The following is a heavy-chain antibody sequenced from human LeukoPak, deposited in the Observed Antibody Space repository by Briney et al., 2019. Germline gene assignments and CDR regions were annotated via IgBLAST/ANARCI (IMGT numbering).Heavy chain of an antibody. CDR1: GFAFSDYY. V-gene: IGHV3-11*01. CDR2: ISDRGSSI. D-gene: IGHD1-26*01. J-gene: IGHJ4*02. Sequence: GGSLRLSCAASGFAFSDYYMTWIRQAPGKGLEWVSYISDRGSSIYYADSVKGRFTMSRDNAKNSLYLQMNSLRAEDTAVYYCAKDQWELTYFDYWGQGTLVTVSS. CDR3: AKDQWELTYFDY.